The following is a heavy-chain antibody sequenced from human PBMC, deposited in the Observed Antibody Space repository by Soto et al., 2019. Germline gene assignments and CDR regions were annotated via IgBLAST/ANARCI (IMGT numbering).Heavy chain of an antibody. Sequence: SETLSLTCAVTGDRISRDKRWTWVRQSPGKGLEWIGVIHPSGRTNYNPSLKSRATMSVDKSNNQFSLQLRSVTAADTAVYYCMRGAAARRRTAYCGRGPPPFKWAVVPIEDSYNCNWFDPWGQGSLVTVSS. CDR1: GDRISRDKR. CDR3: MRGAAARRRTAYCGRGPPPFKWAVVPIEDSYNCNWFDP. D-gene: IGHD2-21*01. V-gene: IGHV4-4*02. CDR2: IHPSGRT. J-gene: IGHJ5*02.